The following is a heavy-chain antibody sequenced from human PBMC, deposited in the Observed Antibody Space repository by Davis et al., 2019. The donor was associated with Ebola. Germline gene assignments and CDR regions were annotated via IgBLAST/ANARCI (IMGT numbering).Heavy chain of an antibody. CDR3: AKVAVDTAMGGPFDY. CDR2: ISWNSGSI. Sequence: PGGSLRLSCAASGFTFADYAMHWVRQAPGKGLEWVSGISWNSGSIGYADSVKGRFTISRDNAKNSLYLQMNSLRAEDTALYYCAKVAVDTAMGGPFDYWGQGTLVTVSS. CDR1: GFTFADYA. J-gene: IGHJ4*02. V-gene: IGHV3-9*01. D-gene: IGHD5-18*01.